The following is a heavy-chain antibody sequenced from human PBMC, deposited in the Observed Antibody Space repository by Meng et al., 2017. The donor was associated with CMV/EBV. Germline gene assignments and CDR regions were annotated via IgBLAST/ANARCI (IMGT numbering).Heavy chain of an antibody. Sequence: ASVKVSCKASGYTFTSYGISWVRQAPGQGREWMGWISAYNGNTNYAQKLQGRVTMTTDTSTSTAYMELRSLRAEDTAVYYCAREGNGYGYQLLRTPYYFDYWGQGTLVTVSS. CDR1: GYTFTSYG. V-gene: IGHV1-18*01. CDR2: ISAYNGNT. D-gene: IGHD2-2*01. CDR3: AREGNGYGYQLLRTPYYFDY. J-gene: IGHJ4*02.